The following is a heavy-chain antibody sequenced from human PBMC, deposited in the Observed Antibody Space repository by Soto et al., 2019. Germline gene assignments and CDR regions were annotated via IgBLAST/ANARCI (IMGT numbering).Heavy chain of an antibody. V-gene: IGHV4-59*01. CDR1: GGSISSYY. D-gene: IGHD2-2*01. Sequence: SETLSLTCTVSGGSISSYYWSWIRQPPGKGLEWIGYIYYSGSTNYNPSLKSRVTISVDTSKNQFSLKLCSVTAADTAVYYCARYAWPSAYNWFDPWAQGTLVTVSS. CDR2: IYYSGST. J-gene: IGHJ5*02. CDR3: ARYAWPSAYNWFDP.